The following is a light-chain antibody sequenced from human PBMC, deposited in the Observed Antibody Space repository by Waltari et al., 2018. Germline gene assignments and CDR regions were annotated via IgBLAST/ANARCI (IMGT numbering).Light chain of an antibody. J-gene: IGLJ3*02. V-gene: IGLV4-69*01. CDR2: VNSDGSH. CDR3: QTRGHGTWV. Sequence: QLLLTQSPSASASLGASVKLTCTLTSGPNSNAIAWPQQQPEKGPRYLMKVNSDGSHSKGDEIPDRFSGSSSGAERYLTISSLQSEDEADYYCQTRGHGTWVFGGGTKLTVL. CDR1: SGPNSNA.